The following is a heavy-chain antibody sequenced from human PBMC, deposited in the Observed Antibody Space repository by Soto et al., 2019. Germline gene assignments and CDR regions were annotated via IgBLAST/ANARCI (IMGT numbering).Heavy chain of an antibody. CDR1: GGSISSGGYY. CDR3: ARTPMVRGVMGYFDY. J-gene: IGHJ4*02. Sequence: PSETLSLTCTVSGGSISSGGYYWSWIRQHPGKGLEWIGYIYYSGSTYYNPSLKSRVTISVDTSKNQFSLKLSSVTAADTAVYYCARTPMVRGVMGYFDYWGQGTLVTVSS. V-gene: IGHV4-31*03. CDR2: IYYSGST. D-gene: IGHD3-10*01.